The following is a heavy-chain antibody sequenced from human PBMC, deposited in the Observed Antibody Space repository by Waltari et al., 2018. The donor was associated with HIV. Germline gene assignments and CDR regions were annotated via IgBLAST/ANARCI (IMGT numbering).Heavy chain of an antibody. CDR2: IKQDGNEK. CDR1: GFTFSKYW. J-gene: IGHJ4*02. CDR3: ARAYSGTYRIGDY. V-gene: IGHV3-7*01. Sequence: EVQLVETGGALVQPGGSLSVSCVASGFTFSKYWMTWVRRAPGKGLEWVANIKQDGNEKNYLDSVKGRFTISRDNAKNSLYLQMNNLRDEDSATYYCARAYSGTYRIGDYWGQGTLVTVSS. D-gene: IGHD1-26*01.